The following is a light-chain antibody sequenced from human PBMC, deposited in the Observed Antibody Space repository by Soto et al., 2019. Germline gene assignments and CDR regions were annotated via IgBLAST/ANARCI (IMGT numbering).Light chain of an antibody. CDR1: QGISSY. J-gene: IGKJ5*01. CDR2: AAS. V-gene: IGKV1-9*01. CDR3: HQLNDYPIT. Sequence: IQLTQSPSSLSASVGDRVTITCRASQGISSYLAWYQQKPGKAPKLLISAASTLRSGVPSRLSGSGSGTDITLTISSLQPEDFATYYCHQLNDYPITFSQGTRLEIK.